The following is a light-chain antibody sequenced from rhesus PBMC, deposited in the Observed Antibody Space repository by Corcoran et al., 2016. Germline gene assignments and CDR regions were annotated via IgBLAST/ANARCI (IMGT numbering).Light chain of an antibody. CDR1: QSVSSY. CDR3: PKYHLSPWT. CDR2: GAS. V-gene: IGKV3-53*01. Sequence: QVILTQSPATLSLSPGERATLSCRASQSVSSYLAWYQQKPGRAPTLLINGASRRAIGIPDRFSGSGSGTEFTLTISSLEPEDFAVYYCPKYHLSPWTFGQWTKVEIK. J-gene: IGKJ1*01.